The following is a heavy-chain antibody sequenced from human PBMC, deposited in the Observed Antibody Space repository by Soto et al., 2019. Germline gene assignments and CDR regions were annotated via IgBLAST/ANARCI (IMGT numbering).Heavy chain of an antibody. D-gene: IGHD2-2*01. CDR2: IWYDGINK. J-gene: IGHJ6*03. V-gene: IGHV3-33*01. CDR3: ARDSAAPYYYYMDV. CDR1: GFTFSSYG. Sequence: PGGSLRLSCAASGFTFSSYGMHWVRQAPGKGLEWVAVIWYDGINKYYADSVKGRFTISRDNSKNTLYLQMNSLRAEYTAVYYCARDSAAPYYYYMDVWGKGTTVTVSS.